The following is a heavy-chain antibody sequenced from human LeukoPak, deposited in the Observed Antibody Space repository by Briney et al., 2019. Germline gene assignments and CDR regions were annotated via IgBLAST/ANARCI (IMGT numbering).Heavy chain of an antibody. CDR2: ISGYNGNT. CDR3: ARNHYYDILTGSVTYGMDV. J-gene: IGHJ6*02. V-gene: IGHV1-18*01. Sequence: GASVKVSCKASGYTFTNYGITWVRQAPGQGLEWMGWISGYNGNTNYAQKLQGRVTTTTDTSTSTAYMELRSLRSDDTAVYYCARNHYYDILTGSVTYGMDVWGQGTTVTVSS. D-gene: IGHD3-9*01. CDR1: GYTFTNYG.